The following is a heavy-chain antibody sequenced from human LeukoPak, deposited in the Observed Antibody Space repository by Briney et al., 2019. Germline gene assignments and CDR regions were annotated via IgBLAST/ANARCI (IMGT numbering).Heavy chain of an antibody. Sequence: ASVKVSCMASGYTFTSYAIHWVRQAPGQRLEWMEWINAGNGNTEYSQKSLGRVTITRDTSASTVYMELSSLRSEDTAVYYCATSGRAVAGIGFNYWGQGTLVTVSS. J-gene: IGHJ4*02. V-gene: IGHV1-3*01. CDR3: ATSGRAVAGIGFNY. CDR2: INAGNGNT. CDR1: GYTFTSYA. D-gene: IGHD6-19*01.